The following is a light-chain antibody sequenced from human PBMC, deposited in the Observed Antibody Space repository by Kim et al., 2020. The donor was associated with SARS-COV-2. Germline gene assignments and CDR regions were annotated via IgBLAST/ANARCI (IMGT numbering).Light chain of an antibody. CDR3: QQSYSTPYT. Sequence: DIQMTQSPSSLSASVGDRVTITCRASQSIISYLNWYQQKPGKAPKALIYATSNLLSGVPLRFSGSGSGTDFTLTISSVQPEDFAIYYCQQSYSTPYTFGQETKLEI. V-gene: IGKV1-39*01. J-gene: IGKJ2*01. CDR1: QSIISY. CDR2: ATS.